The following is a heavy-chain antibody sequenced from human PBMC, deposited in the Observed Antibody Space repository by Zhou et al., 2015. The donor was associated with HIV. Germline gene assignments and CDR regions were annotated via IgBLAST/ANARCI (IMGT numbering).Heavy chain of an antibody. CDR2: IIPLSGTT. D-gene: IGHD3/OR15-3a*01. CDR3: TTTYHKYSYF. Sequence: QVQLVQSGAELKRPGSSVKVSCKASVDTFSSYTIDWVRQAPGQGLDWVGSIIPLSGTTNYAQSWFQRRSTITADKSTDTIYLELRSLRLEDTAIYFCTTTYHKYSYFWGQGTLVTVS. CDR1: VDTFSSYT. V-gene: IGHV1-69*08. J-gene: IGHJ4*02.